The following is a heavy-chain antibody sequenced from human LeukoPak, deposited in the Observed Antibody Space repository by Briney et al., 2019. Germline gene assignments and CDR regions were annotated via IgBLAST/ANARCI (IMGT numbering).Heavy chain of an antibody. CDR1: GFTFSSYS. J-gene: IGHJ4*02. CDR3: ASDPILTGYYKDHY. Sequence: GGSLRLSCAASGFTFSSYSMNWVRQAPGKGLEWVSSISSSSGYIYYADSVKGRFTISRDNAKNSLYLQMNSLRAEDTAVYYCASDPILTGYYKDHYWGQGTLVTVSS. D-gene: IGHD3-9*01. V-gene: IGHV3-21*01. CDR2: ISSSSGYI.